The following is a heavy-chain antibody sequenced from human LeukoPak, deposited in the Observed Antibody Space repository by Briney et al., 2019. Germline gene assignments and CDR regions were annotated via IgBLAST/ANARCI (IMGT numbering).Heavy chain of an antibody. CDR3: AKVRRVQYYFHFMDV. Sequence: PSETLSLTCGVSGGSLTSYYWSWIRQPPGKGLEWIGEIDHSGSPNYNPSLKSRVTISADTSKSHFSLRLTSVTAADTAVYYCAKVRRVQYYFHFMDVWDNGTTVIVSS. V-gene: IGHV4-34*01. CDR1: GGSLTSYY. J-gene: IGHJ6*03. CDR2: IDHSGSP.